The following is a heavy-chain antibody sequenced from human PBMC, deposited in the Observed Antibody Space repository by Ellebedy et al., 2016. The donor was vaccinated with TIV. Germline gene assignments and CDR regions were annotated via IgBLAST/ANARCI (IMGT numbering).Heavy chain of an antibody. CDR3: AKDASWIQGGYLDY. D-gene: IGHD5-18*01. J-gene: IGHJ4*02. V-gene: IGHV3-23*01. CDR1: GFTFSAYA. Sequence: PGGSLRLSCAASGFTFSAYAMSWVRQAPGKGLEWVSGIGGNGDNIYYADSVKCRFTISRDNSKKNVYLQMNSLRAEDTALYYCAKDASWIQGGYLDYWGQGTLVTVSS. CDR2: IGGNGDNI.